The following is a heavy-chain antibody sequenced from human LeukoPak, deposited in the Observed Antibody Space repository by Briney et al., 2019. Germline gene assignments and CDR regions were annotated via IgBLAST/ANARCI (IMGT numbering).Heavy chain of an antibody. CDR2: ISSSSSTI. V-gene: IGHV3-48*04. CDR3: ARDPGRAEANYYYYYMDV. J-gene: IGHJ6*03. Sequence: GGSLRLSCAASGFTFSSYSMNWVRQAPGKGLEWVSYISSSSSTIYYADSVKGRFTISRDNAKNSLYLQMNSLRAEDTAVYYCARDPGRAEANYYYYYMDVWGKGTTVTVSS. CDR1: GFTFSSYS.